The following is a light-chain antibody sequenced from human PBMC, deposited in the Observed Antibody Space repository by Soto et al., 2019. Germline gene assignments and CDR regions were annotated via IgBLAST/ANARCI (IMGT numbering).Light chain of an antibody. V-gene: IGKV3-20*01. J-gene: IGKJ1*01. CDR1: QSVSNNY. CDR2: GAS. Sequence: EVEVAQSPPTLSLSPGERATLSCRASQSVSNNYLAWYQQKPGQAPRLLIYGASSRATGIPDRFSGSGSGTDFTLTISRLEPEDFAVYYCQQYGSSPTTFGHGTKVDIK. CDR3: QQYGSSPTT.